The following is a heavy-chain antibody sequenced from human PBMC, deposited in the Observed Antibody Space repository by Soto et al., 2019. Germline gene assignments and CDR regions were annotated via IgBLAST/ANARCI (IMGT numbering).Heavy chain of an antibody. CDR2: IRNRVNSYTT. J-gene: IGHJ4*02. CDR3: AAARWRDSPGFY. Sequence: GGSLRLSCAASGFTFSDHHMDWVRQAPGKGLEWVGRIRNRVNSYTTEYAASVKGRFTISRDDSKNSLYLQMNNLKTEDTAVYYCAAARWRDSPGFYWGQGTLVTVSS. D-gene: IGHD3-9*01. V-gene: IGHV3-72*01. CDR1: GFTFSDHH.